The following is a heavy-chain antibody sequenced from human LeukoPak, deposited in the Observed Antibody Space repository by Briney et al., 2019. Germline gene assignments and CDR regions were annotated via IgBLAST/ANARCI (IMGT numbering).Heavy chain of an antibody. CDR1: GFTFSDYN. Sequence: GGSLRLSCATSGFTFSDYNMNWVRQVPGKGLESVSYMSRSGNIIYYADSVKGRFTISRDNTKNSLYLQMNSLRVEDTGVYYCARDVYYGSGSPRLDYWGQGTLVTVSS. CDR3: ARDVYYGSGSPRLDY. J-gene: IGHJ4*02. V-gene: IGHV3-48*01. D-gene: IGHD3-10*01. CDR2: MSRSGNII.